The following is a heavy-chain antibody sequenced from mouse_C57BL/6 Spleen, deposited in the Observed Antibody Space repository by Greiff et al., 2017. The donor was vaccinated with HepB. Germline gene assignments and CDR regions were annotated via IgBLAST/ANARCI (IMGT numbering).Heavy chain of an antibody. D-gene: IGHD2-5*01. CDR3: ARPRYYSNYPAWFAY. J-gene: IGHJ3*01. Sequence: VQLQQSGAELVKPGASVKISCKASGYAFSSYWMNWVKQRPGKGLEWIGQIYPGDGDTNYNGKFKGKATLTADKSSSTAYMQLSSLTSEDSAVYFCARPRYYSNYPAWFAYWGQGTLVTVSA. V-gene: IGHV1-80*01. CDR2: IYPGDGDT. CDR1: GYAFSSYW.